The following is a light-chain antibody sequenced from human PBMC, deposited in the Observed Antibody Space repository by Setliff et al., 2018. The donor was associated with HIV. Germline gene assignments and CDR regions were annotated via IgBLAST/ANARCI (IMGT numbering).Light chain of an antibody. J-gene: IGLJ1*01. CDR1: SSNIGSNY. CDR3: AAWDDSLSKF. V-gene: IGLV1-47*01. CDR2: GNN. Sequence: QSVLTQPPSASGTPGQRVTISCSGSSSNIGSNYVYWYQQLPGTAPKLLIYGNNQRPSGVPDRFSGSKSGTSASLAISGLRSEDEADYYCAAWDDSLSKFFGTGTKVT.